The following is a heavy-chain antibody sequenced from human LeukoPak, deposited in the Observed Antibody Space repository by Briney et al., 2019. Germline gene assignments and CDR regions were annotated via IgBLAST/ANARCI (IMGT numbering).Heavy chain of an antibody. V-gene: IGHV3-11*04. Sequence: GGSLRLSCAASGFTFSDYYMSWIRQAPGKGLEGVSYISSSGSTIYYADSVKGRFTISRDNAKNSLYLQMNSLRAEDTAVYYCARPPGSSGYYYPFDYWGQGTLVTVSS. CDR2: ISSSGSTI. D-gene: IGHD3-22*01. CDR1: GFTFSDYY. CDR3: ARPPGSSGYYYPFDY. J-gene: IGHJ4*02.